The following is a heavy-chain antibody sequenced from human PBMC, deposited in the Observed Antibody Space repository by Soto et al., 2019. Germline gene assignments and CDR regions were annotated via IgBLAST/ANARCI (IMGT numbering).Heavy chain of an antibody. CDR3: AKGYGGYSNYFDY. CDR1: GFSFSNSW. CDR2: INPDGSEK. Sequence: GGSLRLSCAASGFSFSNSWMTWVRQAPGKGLECLACINPDGSEKYYVDSVKGRFTVSRDNARNSLYVQMNSLRAEDKAVYYCAKGYGGYSNYFDYGGQGTLVTVSS. V-gene: IGHV3-7*01. D-gene: IGHD5-12*01. J-gene: IGHJ4*02.